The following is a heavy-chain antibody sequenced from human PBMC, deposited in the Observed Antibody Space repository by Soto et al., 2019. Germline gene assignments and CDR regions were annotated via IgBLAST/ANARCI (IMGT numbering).Heavy chain of an antibody. J-gene: IGHJ4*02. CDR3: VRSVILSGGSYKGLIRLHYFDT. CDR1: GGSISSYY. V-gene: IGHV4-59*12. Sequence: SETLSLTCTVSGGSISSYYWSWIRQPPGKGLEWIGYIYYSGGTNYTPSLKNRVTLSLDESKNEFSLNMDSVTAADTAIYYCVRSVILSGGSYKGLIRLHYFDTWGPGTLVTVS. D-gene: IGHD3-3*01. CDR2: IYYSGGT.